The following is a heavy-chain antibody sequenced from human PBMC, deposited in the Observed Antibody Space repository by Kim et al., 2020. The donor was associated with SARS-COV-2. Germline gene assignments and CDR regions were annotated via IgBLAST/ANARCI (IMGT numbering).Heavy chain of an antibody. CDR3: ARVSGSYYYFDY. D-gene: IGHD1-26*01. Sequence: YHPSLKSRVTISVDTSKNQFSLKLSSVTAADTAVYYCARVSGSYYYFDYWGQGTLVTVSS. V-gene: IGHV4-39*07. J-gene: IGHJ4*02.